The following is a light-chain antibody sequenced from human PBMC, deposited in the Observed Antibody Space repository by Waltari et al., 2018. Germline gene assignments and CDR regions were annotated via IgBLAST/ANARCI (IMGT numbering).Light chain of an antibody. CDR2: GNN. J-gene: IGLJ3*02. CDR1: SAHIGAHSA. CDR3: QSYDSGLSGWV. V-gene: IGLV1-40*01. Sequence: HSVLTQPPSVSGAPGQLVPIPSSESSAHIGAHSAVHWYRQLPGTAPKLLIYGNNNRPSGVPDRFSGSRSGTSASLAITGLQAEDEADYYCQSYDSGLSGWVFGGGTKLTVL.